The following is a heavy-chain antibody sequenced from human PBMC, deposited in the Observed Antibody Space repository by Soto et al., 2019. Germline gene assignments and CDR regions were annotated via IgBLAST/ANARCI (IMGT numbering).Heavy chain of an antibody. Sequence: GASVKVSCKASGGTFSSYTISWVRQAPGQGLEWMGRIIPILGIANYAQKFQGRVTITADKSTSTAYMELSSLRSEDTAVYYCARGLGDIVVVPAAMHRPGNWFDPWGQGTLVTVSS. CDR1: GGTFSSYT. CDR3: ARGLGDIVVVPAAMHRPGNWFDP. CDR2: IIPILGIA. V-gene: IGHV1-69*02. D-gene: IGHD2-2*01. J-gene: IGHJ5*02.